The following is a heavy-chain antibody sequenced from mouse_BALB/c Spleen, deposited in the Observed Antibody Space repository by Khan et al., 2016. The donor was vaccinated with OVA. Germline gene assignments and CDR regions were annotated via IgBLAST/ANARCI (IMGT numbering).Heavy chain of an antibody. Sequence: EVELVESGGDLVKPGGSLKLSCAASGFTFRNYGMSWVRQTPDKRLEWVATISSDGTYTYYPDSVKGRFTFSRNNAKNTLYLQMSSLKSEDTAMXYCTSHLTGSFAYWGQGTLVTVSA. J-gene: IGHJ3*01. CDR3: TSHLTGSFAY. CDR2: ISSDGTYT. CDR1: GFTFRNYG. D-gene: IGHD4-1*01. V-gene: IGHV5-6*01.